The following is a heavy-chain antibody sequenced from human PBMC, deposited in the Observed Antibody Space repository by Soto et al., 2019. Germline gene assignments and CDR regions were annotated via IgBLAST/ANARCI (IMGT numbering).Heavy chain of an antibody. CDR3: ARAPSMITFGENWFDA. D-gene: IGHD3-16*01. CDR2: IYYSGST. CDR1: GGSISSGGNY. V-gene: IGHV4-31*03. Sequence: SETLTLTCTVSGGSISSGGNYWSWIRQHPGKGLEWIGYIYYSGSTYYNPSLKSRVTISLDTSKKQFSLTLSSVTAADTAVYYCARAPSMITFGENWFDAWGQGTLVTVSS. J-gene: IGHJ5*02.